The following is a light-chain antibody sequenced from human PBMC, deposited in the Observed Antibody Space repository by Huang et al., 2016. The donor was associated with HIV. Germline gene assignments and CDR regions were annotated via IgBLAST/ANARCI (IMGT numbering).Light chain of an antibody. CDR1: HDIKNT. CDR2: GAS. CDR3: QQLNKYPPGT. J-gene: IGKJ3*01. V-gene: IGKV1-9*01. Sequence: GDRVTITCRASHDIKNTLAWFPQKPGRAPQLLIFGASTLQTAVPSRFSGSGSGTNFSLTINRLQPEDFATYYCQQLNKYPPGTFGPGTKVDIK.